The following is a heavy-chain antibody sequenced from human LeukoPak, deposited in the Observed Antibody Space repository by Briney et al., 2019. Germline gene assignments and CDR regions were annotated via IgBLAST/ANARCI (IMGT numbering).Heavy chain of an antibody. CDR2: ISYDGSNK. D-gene: IGHD2-2*01. CDR1: GFTFSIYG. J-gene: IGHJ4*02. CDR3: AKDSCSSTSCYEDF. V-gene: IGHV3-30*18. Sequence: GRSLRLSCAASGFTFSIYGMRWVRQAPGKGLEWVAVISYDGSNKYYSDSVKGRFTISRDNSKNTLYLQMNSLRAEDTGVYYCAKDSCSSTSCYEDFWGQGTLVTVSS.